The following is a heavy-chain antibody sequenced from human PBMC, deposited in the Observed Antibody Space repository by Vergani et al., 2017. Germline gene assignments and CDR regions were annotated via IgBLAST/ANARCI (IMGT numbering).Heavy chain of an antibody. V-gene: IGHV3-23*04. J-gene: IGHJ6*02. D-gene: IGHD2-15*01. CDR2: ISGSGGST. CDR1: GFTFDDYA. CDR3: AKDSRGGIRGYGMDV. Sequence: EVQLVESGGGLVQPGRSLRLSCAASGFTFDDYAMHWVRQAPGKGLEWVSGISGSGGSTYYADSVKGRFTISRDNSKNTLYLQMNSLRAEDTAVYYCAKDSRGGIRGYGMDVWGQGTTVTVSS.